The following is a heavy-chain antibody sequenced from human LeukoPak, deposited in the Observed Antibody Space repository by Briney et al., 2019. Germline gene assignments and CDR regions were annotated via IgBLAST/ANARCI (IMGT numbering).Heavy chain of an antibody. V-gene: IGHV3-30*04. CDR2: ISYDGSNK. CDR3: AKDNAYSSGWLYYFDY. Sequence: GGSLRLSCAASGFTFSSYAMHWVRQAPGKGLEWVAVISYDGSNKYYADSVKGRFTISRDNSKNTLYLLMNSLRAEDTAVYYCAKDNAYSSGWLYYFDYWGQGTLVTVSS. D-gene: IGHD6-19*01. J-gene: IGHJ4*02. CDR1: GFTFSSYA.